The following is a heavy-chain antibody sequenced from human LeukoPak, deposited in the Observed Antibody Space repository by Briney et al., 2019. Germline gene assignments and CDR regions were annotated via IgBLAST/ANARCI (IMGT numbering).Heavy chain of an antibody. D-gene: IGHD3-10*01. CDR1: GFTFSSYS. V-gene: IGHV3-48*01. CDR3: ARGSGEVITHDYYYYMDV. J-gene: IGHJ6*03. Sequence: GGSLRLSCAASGFTFSSYSMNWVRQAPGKGLEWVSYISSSSSTIYYADSVKGRFTISRDNAKNSLYLQMNSLRAEDTAVYYCARGSGEVITHDYYYYMDVWGKGTTVTISS. CDR2: ISSSSSTI.